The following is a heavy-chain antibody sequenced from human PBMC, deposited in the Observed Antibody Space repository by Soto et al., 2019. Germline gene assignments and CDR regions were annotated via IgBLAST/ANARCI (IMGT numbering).Heavy chain of an antibody. CDR1: SVPITRSNW. CDR3: ARDYDGFDY. V-gene: IGHV4-4*02. CDR2: VSHSGPA. D-gene: IGHD3-16*01. Sequence: SETRSLTCDVSSVPITRSNWWTWGPQPPGRGLEWLGKVSHSGPANYNATLRSRVTISVDKPKHQLSLKLMSMTAADTAVYYCARDYDGFDYWGPGILVTVSS. J-gene: IGHJ4*02.